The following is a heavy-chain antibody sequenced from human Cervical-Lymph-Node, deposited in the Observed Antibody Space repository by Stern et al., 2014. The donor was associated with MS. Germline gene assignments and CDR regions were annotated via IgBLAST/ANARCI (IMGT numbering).Heavy chain of an antibody. CDR3: ARDDGLHDY. D-gene: IGHD2-21*02. J-gene: IGHJ4*02. CDR1: GGSISSSNW. V-gene: IGHV4-4*02. CDR2: IPHSGRT. Sequence: QVQLVESGPGLVKPSGTLSLTCAVSGGSISSSNWRSWLRQPPGKGLERIGEIPHSGRTHYNPSLKSRVTITVDKSNDQVSLKLSLVTAADTAVYYCARDDGLHDYWGQGTLVTVSS.